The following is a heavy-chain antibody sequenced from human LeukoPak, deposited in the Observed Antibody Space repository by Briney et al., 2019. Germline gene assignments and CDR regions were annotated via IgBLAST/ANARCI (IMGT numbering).Heavy chain of an antibody. CDR1: GFTFSSYS. CDR2: VGAIGSSTI. Sequence: GGSLRLTCAASGFTFSSYSMNWVRQAPGKGLEWVSYVGAIGSSTISYADSVMGRFTISRDNAKNSVFLQMNSLRAEDTAVYYCARDLHYAFDIWGQGTMVTVSS. V-gene: IGHV3-48*01. J-gene: IGHJ3*02. CDR3: ARDLHYAFDI.